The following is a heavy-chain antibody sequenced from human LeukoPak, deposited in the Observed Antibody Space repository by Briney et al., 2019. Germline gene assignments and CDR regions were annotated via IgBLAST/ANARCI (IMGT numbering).Heavy chain of an antibody. Sequence: PGGSLRLSCAASGFTFSSYGMHWVRQAPGKGLEWVAVIWYDGSNKYYADSVKGRFTISRDNSKNTLYLQMNSLRSEDTAVYYCARAAGGNSGYYYGMDVWGQGTTVTVSS. CDR2: IWYDGSNK. CDR3: ARAAGGNSGYYYGMDV. D-gene: IGHD4-23*01. CDR1: GFTFSSYG. J-gene: IGHJ6*02. V-gene: IGHV3-33*01.